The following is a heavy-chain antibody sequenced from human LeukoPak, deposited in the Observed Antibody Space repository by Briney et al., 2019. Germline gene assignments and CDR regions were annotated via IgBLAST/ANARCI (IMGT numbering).Heavy chain of an antibody. J-gene: IGHJ4*02. CDR1: GFTFSSYG. CDR3: AKEADFTFDY. CDR2: ISYDGSNK. V-gene: IGHV3-30*18. Sequence: GGSLRLPCAASGFTFSSYGMHWVRQAPGKGLEWVAVISYDGSNKYYADSVKGRFTISRDNSKNTLYLQMNSLRAEDTAVYYCAKEADFTFDYWGQGTLVTVSS. D-gene: IGHD3-3*01.